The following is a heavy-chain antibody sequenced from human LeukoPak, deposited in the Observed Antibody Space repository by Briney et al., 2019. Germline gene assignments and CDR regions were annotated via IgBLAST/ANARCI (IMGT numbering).Heavy chain of an antibody. CDR2: IYYSGST. Sequence: PSETLSLTCTVSGGSISSYYWSWIRQPPGKGLEWIGYIYYSGSTNYNPSLKSRVTISVDTSKNQFSLKLSSVTAADTAVYYCAGERGYYYDSSGYYLSYWGQGTLVTVSS. CDR1: GGSISSYY. CDR3: AGERGYYYDSSGYYLSY. V-gene: IGHV4-59*01. D-gene: IGHD3-22*01. J-gene: IGHJ4*02.